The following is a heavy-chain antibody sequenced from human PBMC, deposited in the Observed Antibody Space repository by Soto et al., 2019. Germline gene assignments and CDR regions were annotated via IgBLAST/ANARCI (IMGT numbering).Heavy chain of an antibody. CDR2: ISYDGSNK. V-gene: IGHV3-30-3*01. J-gene: IGHJ6*02. CDR1: GFTFSSYA. Sequence: QVQLVESGGGVVQPGRSLRLSCAASGFTFSSYAMHWVRQAPGKGLEWVAVISYDGSNKYYADSVKGRFTISRDNSKNTLYLQMNSLRAEDTAVYYCARDIVVVPAAISNLQYYYYYGMDVWGQGTTVTVSS. CDR3: ARDIVVVPAAISNLQYYYYYGMDV. D-gene: IGHD2-2*01.